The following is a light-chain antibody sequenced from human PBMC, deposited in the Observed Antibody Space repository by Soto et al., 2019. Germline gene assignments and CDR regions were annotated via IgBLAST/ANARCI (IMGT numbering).Light chain of an antibody. CDR2: DVS. CDR3: SSYTSSSTVV. CDR1: SSDVGGYNY. V-gene: IGLV2-14*01. J-gene: IGLJ2*01. Sequence: QSALTQPASVSGSPGQSITISCTGTSSDVGGYNYVSWYQLHPGKAPKLMIYDVSDRPSGVSNRFSGSKSGNTASLTISGLQAEGEADYYCSSYTSSSTVVFGGGTKLTVL.